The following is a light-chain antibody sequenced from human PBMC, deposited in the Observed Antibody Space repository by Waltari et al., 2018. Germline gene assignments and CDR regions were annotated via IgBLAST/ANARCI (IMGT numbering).Light chain of an antibody. J-gene: IGKJ1*01. Sequence: EIVMTQSPATLSVSPGERATLSCSASQSVSSNLAWYQQKPGQAPRLLIYGASTRATGIPARFSGSGSGTEFTLTISSLQSEDFAVYYCQQYNNWPSTFGQGTKVEIK. V-gene: IGKV3-15*01. CDR2: GAS. CDR3: QQYNNWPST. CDR1: QSVSSN.